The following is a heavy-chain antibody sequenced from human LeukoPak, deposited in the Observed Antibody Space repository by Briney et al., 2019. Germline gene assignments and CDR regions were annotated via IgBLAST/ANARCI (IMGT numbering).Heavy chain of an antibody. CDR2: IYSGGST. D-gene: IGHD6-6*01. Sequence: GGSLRLSCAASGFTVSSNYMSWVRQAPGKGLEWVSVIYSGGSTYYADSVKGRFTISRDNAKNSLYLQMNSLRAEDTALYYCAKDITYSSSTDAFDIWGQGTMVTVSS. CDR1: GFTVSSNY. J-gene: IGHJ3*02. V-gene: IGHV3-53*05. CDR3: AKDITYSSSTDAFDI.